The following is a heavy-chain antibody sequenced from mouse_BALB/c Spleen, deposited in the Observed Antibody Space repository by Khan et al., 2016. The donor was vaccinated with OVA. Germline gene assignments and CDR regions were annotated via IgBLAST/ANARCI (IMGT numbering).Heavy chain of an antibody. Sequence: VQLQESGTELMKPGASVKISCKASGYKFSNYCIEWVKQRPGHGLEWIGEILPGSGSTKYNDKFKGKATITADTSSNTAYMQLSSLTSEDSAVYYCARSRYGDCAQGTLVTVSA. J-gene: IGHJ3*02. CDR1: GYKFSNYC. CDR2: ILPGSGST. V-gene: IGHV1-9*01. CDR3: ARSRYGD.